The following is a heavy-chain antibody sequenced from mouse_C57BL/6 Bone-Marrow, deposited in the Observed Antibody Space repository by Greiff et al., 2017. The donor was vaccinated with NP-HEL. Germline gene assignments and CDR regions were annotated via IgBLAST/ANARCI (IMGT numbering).Heavy chain of an antibody. CDR1: GFTFSSYG. D-gene: IGHD2-4*01. J-gene: IGHJ3*01. CDR2: ISSGGSYT. CDR3: ARYDYDVAY. V-gene: IGHV5-6*01. Sequence: EVQRVESGGDLVKPGGSLKLSCAASGFTFSSYGMSWVRQTPDKRLEWVATISSGGSYTYYPASVKGRFTISRDNAKNTRYLQMSSVKSEDTAMYYCARYDYDVAYWGQGTLVTVSA.